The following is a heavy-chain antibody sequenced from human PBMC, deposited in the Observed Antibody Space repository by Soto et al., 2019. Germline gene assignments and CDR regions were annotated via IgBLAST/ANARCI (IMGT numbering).Heavy chain of an antibody. CDR1: GGSISSYY. J-gene: IGHJ4*02. Sequence: QVQLQESGPGLVKPSETLSLTCTVSGGSISSYYWSWIRQPPGKGLEWIGYIYYSGSTNYNHSLKSRVTISVDTSKNQFSLKLSSVTAADTAVYYCARDHGSSSWYDYWGQGTLVTVSS. D-gene: IGHD6-13*01. CDR3: ARDHGSSSWYDY. CDR2: IYYSGST. V-gene: IGHV4-59*01.